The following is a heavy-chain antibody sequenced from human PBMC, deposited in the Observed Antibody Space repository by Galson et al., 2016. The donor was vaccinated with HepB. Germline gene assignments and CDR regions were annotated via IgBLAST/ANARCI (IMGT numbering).Heavy chain of an antibody. D-gene: IGHD3-3*01. J-gene: IGHJ4*02. V-gene: IGHV3-23*01. Sequence: SLRLSCAASGFTFSSSAMSWVRQAPGKGLEWVSAISGGGGSTYYADSVKGRFTISRDNSKDTLYLQMNSLRAEDTAVYYCAKDPSIRFLEWLYFDYWGQGSLVTVSS. CDR3: AKDPSIRFLEWLYFDY. CDR2: ISGGGGST. CDR1: GFTFSSSA.